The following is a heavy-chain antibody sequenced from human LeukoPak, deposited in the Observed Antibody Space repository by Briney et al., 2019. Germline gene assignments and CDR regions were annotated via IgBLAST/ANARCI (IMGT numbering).Heavy chain of an antibody. D-gene: IGHD6-19*01. CDR3: VKDARRISGWYFFDY. Sequence: GGSLRLSCAASGFTFSSYGMHWVRQAPGKGLEWVAVIWYDGSNKYYADSVKGRFTISRDNSKNTLFLQMNSLRAEDTAVYYCVKDARRISGWYFFDYWGQGTRVTVSS. V-gene: IGHV3-33*06. J-gene: IGHJ4*02. CDR1: GFTFSSYG. CDR2: IWYDGSNK.